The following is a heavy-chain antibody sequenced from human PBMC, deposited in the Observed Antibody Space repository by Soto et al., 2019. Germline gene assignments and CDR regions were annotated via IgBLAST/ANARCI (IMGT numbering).Heavy chain of an antibody. D-gene: IGHD3-10*01. J-gene: IGHJ6*02. Sequence: GGSLRLSCAASGFTFSSYGMHWVRQAPGKGLEWVAVIWYDGSNKYYADSVKGRFTISRDNSKNTLYLQMNSLRAEDTAVYYCARGEGSSLEAYYYYYGMDVWGQGTTVTVSS. CDR1: GFTFSSYG. CDR3: ARGEGSSLEAYYYYYGMDV. CDR2: IWYDGSNK. V-gene: IGHV3-33*01.